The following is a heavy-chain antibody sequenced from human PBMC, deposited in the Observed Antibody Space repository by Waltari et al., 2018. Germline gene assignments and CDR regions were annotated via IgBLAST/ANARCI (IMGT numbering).Heavy chain of an antibody. V-gene: IGHV1-69*05. D-gene: IGHD6-13*01. CDR3: ARVKVKRQLAYNWFDP. CDR1: GFTFSSYA. CDR2: VIPIFGTA. Sequence: QVQLVQSGAEVKKPGSSVKVSCKASGFTFSSYAMSWVRQAPGKGLEWMGGVIPIFGTANYSQKFQGRVTITTDESTSTAYMELCSLRSEDTAVYYCARVKVKRQLAYNWFDPWGQGTLVTVSS. J-gene: IGHJ5*02.